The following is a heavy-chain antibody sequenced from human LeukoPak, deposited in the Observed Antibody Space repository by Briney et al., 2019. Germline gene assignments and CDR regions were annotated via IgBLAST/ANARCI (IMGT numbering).Heavy chain of an antibody. Sequence: SVKVSCKASGGTFSSYAISWVRQTPGQGLEWMGGIIPIFGTANCAQKFQGRVTITTDESTSTAHMELSSLRSEDTAVYYCARDGGGSCYYCYDYWGQGTLVTVSS. CDR1: GGTFSSYA. D-gene: IGHD2-15*01. J-gene: IGHJ4*02. CDR2: IIPIFGTA. CDR3: ARDGGGSCYYCYDY. V-gene: IGHV1-69*05.